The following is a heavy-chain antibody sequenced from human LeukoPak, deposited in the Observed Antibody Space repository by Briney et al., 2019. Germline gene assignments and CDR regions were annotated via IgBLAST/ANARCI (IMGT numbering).Heavy chain of an antibody. D-gene: IGHD3-9*01. CDR2: ISYDGSNK. Sequence: GGSLRLSCVASGFTFSSYAMHWVRQAPGKGLEWVAVISYDGSNKYYADSVKGRFTISRDNSKNTLYLQMNSLRAEDTAVYYCAREGAHYDILTGYFFPLDYWGQGTLVTVSS. J-gene: IGHJ4*02. V-gene: IGHV3-30-3*01. CDR3: AREGAHYDILTGYFFPLDY. CDR1: GFTFSSYA.